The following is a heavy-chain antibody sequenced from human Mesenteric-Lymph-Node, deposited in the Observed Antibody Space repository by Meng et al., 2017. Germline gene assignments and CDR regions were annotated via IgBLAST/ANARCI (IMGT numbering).Heavy chain of an antibody. J-gene: IGHJ4*02. Sequence: LTGSCPPLVPPAASLPLAFSLFLFSLRPRFVFVAFFLHPPRPALGWLALISSAADKRYSPSLKSRLTITKDTSKNQVVLTMTNMDPVDTATYYCAHRRAGDVDIVAFDYWGQGTLVTVSS. CDR3: AHRRAGDVDIVAFDY. CDR2: ISSAADK. V-gene: IGHV2-5*02. CDR1: LFSLRPRFVF. D-gene: IGHD5-12*01.